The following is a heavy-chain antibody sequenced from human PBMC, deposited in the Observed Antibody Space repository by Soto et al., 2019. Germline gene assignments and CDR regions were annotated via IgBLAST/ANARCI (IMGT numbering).Heavy chain of an antibody. D-gene: IGHD3-3*01. CDR2: INHSGST. CDR3: ARGPVRITIFGVVIPYYYGMDV. J-gene: IGHJ6*02. Sequence: QVQLQQWGAGLLKPSETLSLTCAVYGGSFSGYYWSWIRQPPGKGLEWIGEINHSGSTNYNPSLKSRVTISVDTSKNQCSLKLSSVPAADTAVYYCARGPVRITIFGVVIPYYYGMDVWGQGTTVTVSS. CDR1: GGSFSGYY. V-gene: IGHV4-34*01.